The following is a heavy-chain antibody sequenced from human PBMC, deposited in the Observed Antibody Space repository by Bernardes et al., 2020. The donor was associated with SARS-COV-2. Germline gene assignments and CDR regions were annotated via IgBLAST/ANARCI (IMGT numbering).Heavy chain of an antibody. Sequence: GGSLRLSRAASGFAFSSNGMSWVRQAPGKGLEWVSSSGGDGGTHYADSVRGRFTISRDTSKNTLFLQMNSLRAEDTAVYYCAKDLFWWSAADFWGQGNLVTVSS. J-gene: IGHJ4*02. CDR1: GFAFSSNG. CDR2: SSGGDGGT. V-gene: IGHV3-23*01. D-gene: IGHD2-21*01. CDR3: AKDLFWWSAADF.